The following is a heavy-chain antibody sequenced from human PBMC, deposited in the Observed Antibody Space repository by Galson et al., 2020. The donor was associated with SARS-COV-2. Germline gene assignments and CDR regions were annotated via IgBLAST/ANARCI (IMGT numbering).Heavy chain of an antibody. CDR1: GYRFSNHW. CDR2: IYPDDSDT. V-gene: IGHV5-51*01. J-gene: IGHJ4*02. Sequence: KIGESLKISCQVFGYRFSNHWLGWVRQTPGKGLEWMGIIYPDDSDTRYSPSFEGHVTISADKSVNTAFLQWGSLKASDTAMYYCATGHTSGFDYWGQGTLVTVFS. D-gene: IGHD6-19*01. CDR3: ATGHTSGFDY.